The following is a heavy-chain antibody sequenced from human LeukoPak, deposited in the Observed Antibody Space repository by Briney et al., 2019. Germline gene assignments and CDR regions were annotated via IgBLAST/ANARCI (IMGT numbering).Heavy chain of an antibody. CDR2: INPNTGAT. CDR3: ARLGSSDI. J-gene: IGHJ3*02. Sequence: ASVKVSCKSSGDNFINYAINWVRQAPGQGLEWMGWINPNTGATNYAQKFQGRVTMTRDTSLSTAYMKLSSLRSDDTAVYYCARLGSSDIWGQGTMVTVSS. D-gene: IGHD3-16*01. CDR1: GDNFINYA. V-gene: IGHV1-2*02.